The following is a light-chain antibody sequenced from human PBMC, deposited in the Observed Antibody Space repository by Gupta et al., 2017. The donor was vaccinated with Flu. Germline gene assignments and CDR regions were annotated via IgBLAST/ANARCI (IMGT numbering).Light chain of an antibody. V-gene: IGKV1-39*01. CDR3: HQCYTSLFT. J-gene: IGKJ3*01. CDR2: SAS. Sequence: DMQMTQSPSFLSASVGDRVTITCRASQSISNYLNWYQQKPGTAPKLLIHSASTLQSGVPSRFSGSGSATAFTLTISSLQPDDFVTYYCHQCYTSLFTFGPGTKVDI. CDR1: QSISNY.